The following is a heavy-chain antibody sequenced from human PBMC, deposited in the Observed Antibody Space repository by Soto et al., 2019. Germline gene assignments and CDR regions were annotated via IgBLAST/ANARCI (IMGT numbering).Heavy chain of an antibody. Sequence: PSETLSLTCTVSGDSISVYYWNWIRQSPGKGLEWIGYISYSGTTKYNPSLKSRVTISVDTSKNQFSLKLSSVTAADTAVYYCARSRRNYFDPWGQGTLGTVSS. V-gene: IGHV4-59*01. CDR2: ISYSGTT. CDR1: GDSISVYY. CDR3: ARSRRNYFDP. J-gene: IGHJ5*02.